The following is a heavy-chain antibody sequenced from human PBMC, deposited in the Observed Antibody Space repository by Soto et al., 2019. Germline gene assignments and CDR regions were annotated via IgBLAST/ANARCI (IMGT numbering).Heavy chain of an antibody. CDR2: IFHSGDT. CDR1: GGSFSGYY. V-gene: IGHV4-34*12. D-gene: IGHD7-27*01. Sequence: SETLSLTCAVYGGSFSGYYWSWLRQQPGKGLEWIGYIFHSGDTYYNPSLTGRLAFSVDTSKNQFSLRLTSVTVADTALYFCARHPRITRGWHFDLWGRGTLVTVSS. J-gene: IGHJ2*01. CDR3: ARHPRITRGWHFDL.